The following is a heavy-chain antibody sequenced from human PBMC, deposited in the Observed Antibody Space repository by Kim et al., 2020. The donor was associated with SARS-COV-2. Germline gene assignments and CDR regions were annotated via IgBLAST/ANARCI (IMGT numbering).Heavy chain of an antibody. Sequence: GGSLRLSCAASGFTVNSNSMTRVRQAPGKGLEWVSVIYRGGSTHYADSVKGRFTISRHNSKNTLFLQMNGLRPDDTAVYYCATDCGVDCPNLAYWGQGTLVTVSS. D-gene: IGHD2-21*02. J-gene: IGHJ4*02. CDR3: ATDCGVDCPNLAY. V-gene: IGHV3-53*04. CDR1: GFTVNSNS. CDR2: IYRGGST.